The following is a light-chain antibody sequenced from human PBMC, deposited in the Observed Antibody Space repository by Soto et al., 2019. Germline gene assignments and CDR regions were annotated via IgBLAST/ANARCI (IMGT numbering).Light chain of an antibody. CDR2: DAS. Sequence: DIQMPQSPSTLSASVGDRVTITCRASQSISSWLAWYQQKPGKAPKLLIYDASSLESGVPSRFRGSGSGTEFTLTISSLQPDDFATYYCQQYNSYSQTFGQGTKLEI. V-gene: IGKV1-5*01. J-gene: IGKJ2*01. CDR1: QSISSW. CDR3: QQYNSYSQT.